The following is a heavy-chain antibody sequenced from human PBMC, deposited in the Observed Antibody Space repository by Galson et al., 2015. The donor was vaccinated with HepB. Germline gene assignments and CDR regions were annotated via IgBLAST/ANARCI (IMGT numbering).Heavy chain of an antibody. CDR2: INAGNGNT. D-gene: IGHD6-19*01. Sequence: SVKVSCKASGYTFTSYAMHWVRQAPGQRLEWMGWINAGNGNTKYSQKFQGRVTITRDTSASTAYMELSSLRSEDTAVYYCARDELSLWSSGWYPHQYYYYYYGMDVWGQGTTVTVSS. CDR3: ARDELSLWSSGWYPHQYYYYYYGMDV. CDR1: GYTFTSYA. V-gene: IGHV1-3*01. J-gene: IGHJ6*02.